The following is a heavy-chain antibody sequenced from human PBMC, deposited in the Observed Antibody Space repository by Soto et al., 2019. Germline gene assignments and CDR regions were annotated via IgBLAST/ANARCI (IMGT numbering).Heavy chain of an antibody. CDR1: GFTFSSSA. CDR2: ITGSGGST. V-gene: IGHV3-23*01. J-gene: IGHJ4*02. Sequence: EVQLLESGGGLVQPGGSLRLCCAASGFTFSSSAMSWVRQAPGKGLEWVSTITGSGGSTYYADSVKGRFTISRDISKNTLYLQMNSLRAEDTAVYYCAKPTAIVITLFDYWGQGTLVTVSS. D-gene: IGHD5-18*01. CDR3: AKPTAIVITLFDY.